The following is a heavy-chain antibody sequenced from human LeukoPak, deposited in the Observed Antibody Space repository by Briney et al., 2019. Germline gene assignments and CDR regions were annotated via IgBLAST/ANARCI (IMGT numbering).Heavy chain of an antibody. CDR2: INPSGGST. J-gene: IGHJ4*02. V-gene: IGHV1-46*03. Sequence: ASVKVSCKASGYTFTSYYMHWVRQAPGQGLEWMGIINPSGGSTSYAQKFQGRVTMTRDTSTSTVYMELSSLRSKDTAVYYCARATMIVVAPDYWGQGTLVTVSS. CDR1: GYTFTSYY. D-gene: IGHD3-22*01. CDR3: ARATMIVVAPDY.